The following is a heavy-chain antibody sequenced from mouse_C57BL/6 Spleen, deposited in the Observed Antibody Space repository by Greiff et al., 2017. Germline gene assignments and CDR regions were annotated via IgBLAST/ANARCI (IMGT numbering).Heavy chain of an antibody. V-gene: IGHV1-81*01. CDR2: IYPRSGNT. Sequence: QVQLQQSGAELARPGASVKLSCKASGYTFTSYGLSWVKQRTGQGLEWIGEIYPRSGNTYYNEKFKGKATLTADKSSSTAYMELRSLTSEDSAVYFCARWPYDYDGEAYWGQGTLVTVSA. J-gene: IGHJ3*01. CDR1: GYTFTSYG. D-gene: IGHD2-4*01. CDR3: ARWPYDYDGEAY.